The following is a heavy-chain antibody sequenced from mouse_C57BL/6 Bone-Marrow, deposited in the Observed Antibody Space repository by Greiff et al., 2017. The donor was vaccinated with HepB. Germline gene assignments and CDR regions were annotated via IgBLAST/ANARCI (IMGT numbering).Heavy chain of an antibody. V-gene: IGHV6-3*01. D-gene: IGHD1-1*01. CDR3: TGPITTVVAHYFDY. J-gene: IGHJ2*01. CDR2: IRLKSDNYAT. Sequence: EVKLVESGGGLVQPGGSLKLSCVASGFTFSNYWMNWVRQSPEKGLEWVAQIRLKSDNYATHYAESVKGRFTISRDDSKSSVYLQMNNLRAEDTGIYYCTGPITTVVAHYFDYWGQGTTLTVSS. CDR1: GFTFSNYW.